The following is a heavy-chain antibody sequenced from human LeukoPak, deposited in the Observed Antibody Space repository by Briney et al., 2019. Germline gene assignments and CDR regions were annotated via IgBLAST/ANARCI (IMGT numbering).Heavy chain of an antibody. CDR2: INPSGGST. V-gene: IGHV1-46*01. D-gene: IGHD1-26*01. CDR3: ARSVGGSYFGARYNWFDP. CDR1: GYTFTSYY. J-gene: IGHJ5*02. Sequence: ASVKVSCKASGYTFTSYYIHWVRQAPGQGLEWMGIINPSGGSTNYAQKFQGRVTMTRDTSTSTVYMELSSLRSEDSAVYYCARSVGGSYFGARYNWFDPWSQGTLVTVSS.